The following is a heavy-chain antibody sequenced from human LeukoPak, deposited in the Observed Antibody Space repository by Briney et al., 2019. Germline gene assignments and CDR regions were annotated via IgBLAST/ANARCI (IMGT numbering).Heavy chain of an antibody. Sequence: ASVKVSCKASGYTFRGHYLHWVRQAPGQGLEWMGWINPNSGSTNYAQKFQGRVAMTRDTSISTVYMELSRLKSDDTAVYYCARGQAARGYDSSGYYDWYFDLWGRGTLVSVSS. CDR2: INPNSGST. CDR1: GYTFRGHY. J-gene: IGHJ2*01. V-gene: IGHV1-2*02. CDR3: ARGQAARGYDSSGYYDWYFDL. D-gene: IGHD3-22*01.